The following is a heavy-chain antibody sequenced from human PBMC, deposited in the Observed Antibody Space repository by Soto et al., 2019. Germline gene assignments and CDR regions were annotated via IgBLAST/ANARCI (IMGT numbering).Heavy chain of an antibody. CDR2: INDSGST. Sequence: SETLSITCAVYGGSLTVFYRSWIRQPPWKGLEWIGEINDSGSTNNNPSLKSRVTISADTSKNQFSLKLSSVTAADTAVYYCGAYDSSGYIWGQGTLVTVS. CDR1: GGSLTVFY. CDR3: GAYDSSGYI. D-gene: IGHD3-22*01. V-gene: IGHV4-34*01. J-gene: IGHJ4*02.